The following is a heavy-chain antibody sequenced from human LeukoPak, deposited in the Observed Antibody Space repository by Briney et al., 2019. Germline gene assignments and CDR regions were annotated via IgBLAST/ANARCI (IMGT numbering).Heavy chain of an antibody. V-gene: IGHV4-30-2*01. J-gene: IGHJ4*02. CDR1: GGSIGSGTYY. Sequence: PSEALSLTCTVSGGSIGSGTYYWTWIRQPPGKGLEWIGYIYHTGSTYYNPSLRSRLTISIDRSNNQFSLKMTSVTAADTAVYYCARGIGLATAYFDFWGQGSLVTVSS. CDR2: IYHTGST. CDR3: ARGIGLATAYFDF. D-gene: IGHD5-18*01.